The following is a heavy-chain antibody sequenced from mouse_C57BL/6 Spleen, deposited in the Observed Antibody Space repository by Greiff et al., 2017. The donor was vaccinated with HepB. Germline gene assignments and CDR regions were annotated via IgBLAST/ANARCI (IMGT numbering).Heavy chain of an antibody. CDR1: GYAFSSSW. D-gene: IGHD2-3*01. J-gene: IGHJ2*01. CDR3: ARGLIYDGYDYFDY. CDR2: IYPGDGDT. Sequence: VQLQQSGPELVKPGASVKISCKASGYAFSSSWMNWVKQRPGKGLEWIGRIYPGDGDTNYNGKFKGKATLTADKSSSPAYMQLSSLTSEDSAVYFCARGLIYDGYDYFDYWGQGTTLTVSS. V-gene: IGHV1-82*01.